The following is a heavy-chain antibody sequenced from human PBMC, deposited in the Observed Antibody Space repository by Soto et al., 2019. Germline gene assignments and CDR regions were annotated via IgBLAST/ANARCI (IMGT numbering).Heavy chain of an antibody. J-gene: IGHJ4*02. Sequence: QVQLVQSGAEVKRPGSSVKVACKASGGTFSNYAINWVRQAPGHGLEWMGDIAPMFGKANYAQKFQGRVPITADESASTDYMELSGLTSADPALYYCAREVQVHTPVVAHWGQGTLVTVSS. V-gene: IGHV1-69*01. CDR2: IAPMFGKA. CDR3: AREVQVHTPVVAH. CDR1: GGTFSNYA. D-gene: IGHD3-10*01.